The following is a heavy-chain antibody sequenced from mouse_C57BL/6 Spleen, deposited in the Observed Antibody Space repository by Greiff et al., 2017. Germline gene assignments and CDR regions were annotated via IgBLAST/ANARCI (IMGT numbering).Heavy chain of an antibody. CDR1: GFNIKNTY. D-gene: IGHD1-1*01. CDR3: APITTVVAPFDY. Sequence: EVKLMESVAELVRPGASVKLSCTASGFNIKNTYMHWVKQRPEQGLEWIGRIDPANGNTKYAPKFQGKATITADTSSNTAYLQLSSLTSEDTAIXYFAPITTVVAPFDYWGQGTTLTVSS. J-gene: IGHJ2*01. V-gene: IGHV14-3*01. CDR2: IDPANGNT.